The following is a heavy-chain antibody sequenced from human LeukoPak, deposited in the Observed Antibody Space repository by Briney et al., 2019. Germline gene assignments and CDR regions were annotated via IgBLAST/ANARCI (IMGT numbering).Heavy chain of an antibody. Sequence: SETLSLTCTVSGRSISSYYWSWIRQPPGKGLEWIGYIYYTGSTNYNPSLKSRVTISVDTSKNQFSLKLSSVTAADTAVYYCARATYGDYYFDYWGQGTLVTVSS. J-gene: IGHJ4*02. CDR3: ARATYGDYYFDY. V-gene: IGHV4-59*01. CDR2: IYYTGST. CDR1: GRSISSYY. D-gene: IGHD4-17*01.